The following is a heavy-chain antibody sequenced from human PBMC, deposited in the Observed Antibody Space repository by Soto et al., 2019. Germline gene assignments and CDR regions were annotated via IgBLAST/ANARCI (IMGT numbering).Heavy chain of an antibody. V-gene: IGHV5-51*01. D-gene: IGHD1-1*01. CDR1: GYSFTRYW. Sequence: EVQLVQSGAEVKKPGESLKISCKGSGYSFTRYWIGWVRQMPGKGLEWMGIIYPGDSDTRYSPTFQGQVTISADKSISTAYLQWSSMKASYTAMYYCARQGDVYKNEGYYYHGMDVWGQGTTVTVSS. J-gene: IGHJ6*02. CDR3: ARQGDVYKNEGYYYHGMDV. CDR2: IYPGDSDT.